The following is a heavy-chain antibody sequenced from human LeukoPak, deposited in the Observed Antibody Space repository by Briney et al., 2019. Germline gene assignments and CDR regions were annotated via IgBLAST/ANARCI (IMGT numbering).Heavy chain of an antibody. J-gene: IGHJ4*02. Sequence: GESLKISCKCSGYSFTSHWIVWVRQMPGKGLEWMGIIYPDDSDTRYSPSFQGQVTISADRSISTAYLQWTSLKASDTAIYYCARTYSTRWYPDGYWGQGTLVTVSS. V-gene: IGHV5-51*01. D-gene: IGHD6-13*01. CDR3: ARTYSTRWYPDGY. CDR1: GYSFTSHW. CDR2: IYPDDSDT.